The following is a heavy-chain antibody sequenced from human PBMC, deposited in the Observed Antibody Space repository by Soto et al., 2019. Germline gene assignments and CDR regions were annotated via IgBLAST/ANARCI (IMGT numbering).Heavy chain of an antibody. CDR2: IYPGDSDT. J-gene: IGHJ5*02. D-gene: IGHD2-2*01. Sequence: ESLKISCKGSGYSFTSYWIGWVRQMPGKGLEWMGIIYPGDSDTRYSPSFQGQVTISADKSISTAYLQWSSLKASDAAMYYCARHYCSSTSCTIKYNWFDPWGQGTLVTVSS. CDR1: GYSFTSYW. V-gene: IGHV5-51*01. CDR3: ARHYCSSTSCTIKYNWFDP.